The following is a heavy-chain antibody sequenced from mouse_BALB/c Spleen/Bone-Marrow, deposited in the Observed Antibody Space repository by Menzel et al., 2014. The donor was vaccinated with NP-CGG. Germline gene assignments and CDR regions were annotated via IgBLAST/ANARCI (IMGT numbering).Heavy chain of an antibody. V-gene: IGHV1S34*01. CDR2: ISCYNGAT. Sequence: LVKTGASVKISCKASGYSFTGYYMHWVKQSHGKSLEWIGYISCYNGATSYNQNFKGKATFTVDTSSSTAYMHFNSLTSEDSAVYYCVRRGNPIVYYAMDYWGQGTSVTVSS. CDR1: GYSFTGYY. J-gene: IGHJ4*01. CDR3: VRRGNPIVYYAMDY.